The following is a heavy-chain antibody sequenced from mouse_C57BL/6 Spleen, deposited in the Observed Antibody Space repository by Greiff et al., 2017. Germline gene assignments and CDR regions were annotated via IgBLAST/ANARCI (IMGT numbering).Heavy chain of an antibody. J-gene: IGHJ3*01. CDR2: ISSGGDSL. D-gene: IGHD2-2*01. V-gene: IGHV5-9-1*02. Sequence: EVNLVESGEGLVKPGGSLKLSCAASGFTFSSYAMSWVRQTPEKRLEWVAYISSGGDSLYYADPVKGRFTISRDNARNTLYMKMSSLKSEDTAMYYCTREGTSNMVTTGPFAYWGQGTLVTVSA. CDR1: GFTFSSYA. CDR3: TREGTSNMVTTGPFAY.